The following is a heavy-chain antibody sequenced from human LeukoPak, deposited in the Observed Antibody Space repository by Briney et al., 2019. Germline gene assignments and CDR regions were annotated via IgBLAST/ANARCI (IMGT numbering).Heavy chain of an antibody. CDR1: GGSFSGYY. CDR3: ARDIEYSSSRYMDV. Sequence: PSETLSLTCAVYGGSFSGYYWSWIRQPPGKGLEWIGEINHSGSTNYNPSLKSRVTISVDTSKNQFSLKLSSVTAADTAVYYCARDIEYSSSRYMDVWGKGPTVTVSS. V-gene: IGHV4-34*01. CDR2: INHSGST. J-gene: IGHJ6*03. D-gene: IGHD6-6*01.